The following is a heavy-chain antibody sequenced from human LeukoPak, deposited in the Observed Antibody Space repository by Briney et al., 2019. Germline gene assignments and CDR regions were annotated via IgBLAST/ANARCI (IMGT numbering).Heavy chain of an antibody. V-gene: IGHV3-23*01. CDR3: ARSSYYFDY. CDR1: GFTFSSYA. Sequence: PGGSLRLSCAASGFTFSSYAMSWVRQAPGKGLEWVSAISGSGGSTYYADSVKGRFTISRDNAKNSLYLQMNSLRAEDTAVYYCARSSYYFDYWGQGTLVTVSS. J-gene: IGHJ4*02. D-gene: IGHD2-2*01. CDR2: ISGSGGST.